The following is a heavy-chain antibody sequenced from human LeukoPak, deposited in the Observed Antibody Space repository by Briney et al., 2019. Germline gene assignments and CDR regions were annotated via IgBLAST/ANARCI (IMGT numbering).Heavy chain of an antibody. D-gene: IGHD4-23*01. J-gene: IGHJ5*02. CDR2: ISSSSGTI. CDR1: GFTFSSYN. Sequence: GGSLRLSCAASGFTFSSYNMDWVRQAPGKGLEWISFISSSSGTIYYADSVKGRFTISRDNAKNSLYLQMNSLRDEDTAVYYCVRDRAGGNSVWFDPWGQGTLVTVSS. CDR3: VRDRAGGNSVWFDP. V-gene: IGHV3-48*02.